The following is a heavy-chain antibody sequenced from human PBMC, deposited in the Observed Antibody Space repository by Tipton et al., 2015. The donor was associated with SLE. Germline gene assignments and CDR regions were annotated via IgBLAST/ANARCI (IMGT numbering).Heavy chain of an antibody. CDR2: IXXXGXT. CDR3: AIRRGVDXXXTXGPGGVDT. Sequence: TLSLPCAVYGGSFSGYYWSXXXXPPXKGLEWIGEIXXXGXTNYNPSLKSRXXISVDTSKTQFXLKLRSVTAADTAVYSCAIRRGVDXXXTXGPGGVDTXGQGXLV. J-gene: IGHJ5*02. V-gene: IGHV4-34*01. D-gene: IGHD3-16*01. CDR1: GGSFSGYY.